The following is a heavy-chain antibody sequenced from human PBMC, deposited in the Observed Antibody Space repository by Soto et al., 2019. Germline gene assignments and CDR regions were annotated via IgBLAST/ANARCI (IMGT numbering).Heavy chain of an antibody. CDR2: INPYSGGT. Sequence: ASVKISCMASGYPFTDYYMHWVRQAPGQGLEWMGWINPYSGGTNYAQKFQGWVTMTMDTPISTAYMELTRLKSDDTAVYYCARDPFDYDSDIVPPPSRGFDYWGQGTLVTVSS. CDR1: GYPFTDYY. J-gene: IGHJ4*02. D-gene: IGHD3-22*01. V-gene: IGHV1-2*04. CDR3: ARDPFDYDSDIVPPPSRGFDY.